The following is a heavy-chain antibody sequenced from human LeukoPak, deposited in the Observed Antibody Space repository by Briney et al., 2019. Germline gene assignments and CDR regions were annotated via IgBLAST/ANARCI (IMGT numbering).Heavy chain of an antibody. CDR2: NNPDGSIR. V-gene: IGHV3-74*03. Sequence: GGSLRLSCAPSGLTFSTYWMHGVRQAPGKGLAWVERNNPDGSIRTYANSVQGQLTISRDTAKATLILQMNSRRAEDTVFYYGAREARVGGALQYGGQGTPVTVSS. CDR3: AREARVGGALQY. D-gene: IGHD1-26*01. CDR1: GLTFSTYW. J-gene: IGHJ4*02.